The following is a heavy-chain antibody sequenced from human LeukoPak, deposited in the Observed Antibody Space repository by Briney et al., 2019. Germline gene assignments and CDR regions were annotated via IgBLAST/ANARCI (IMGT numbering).Heavy chain of an antibody. CDR2: ISYDGSNK. V-gene: IGHV3-30*18. D-gene: IGHD1-7*01. Sequence: GGSLRLSCAASGFTFSSYGMHWVRQAPGKGLEWVAVISYDGSNKYYADSVKGRFTISRDNSKSTLYLQMNSLRAEDTAVYYCAKGASWYNWNYSPFDYWGQGTLVTVSS. CDR1: GFTFSSYG. J-gene: IGHJ4*02. CDR3: AKGASWYNWNYSPFDY.